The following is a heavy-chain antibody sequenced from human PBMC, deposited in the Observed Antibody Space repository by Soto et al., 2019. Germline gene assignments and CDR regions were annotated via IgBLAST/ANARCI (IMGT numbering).Heavy chain of an antibody. CDR1: GFTFDDYA. Sequence: EVQLVESGGGLVQPGRSLRLSCAASGFTFDDYAMHWVRQAPGKGLEWIGFIHGSGVTQYSPSLKSRVSISMETSTNHFSLILTSVTAADTAVYYCLRGKDKDDSSFWHYWGQGLPVTVSS. V-gene: IGHV3-9*01. CDR3: LRGKDKDDSSFWHY. CDR2: IHGSGVT. J-gene: IGHJ4*02. D-gene: IGHD6-6*01.